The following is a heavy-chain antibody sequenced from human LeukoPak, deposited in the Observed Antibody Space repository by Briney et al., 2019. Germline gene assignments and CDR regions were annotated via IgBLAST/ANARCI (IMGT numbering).Heavy chain of an antibody. D-gene: IGHD3-10*01. CDR2: IRSKANSYAT. J-gene: IGHJ4*02. CDR3: TTVRGEADY. Sequence: GGSLRLSCAASRYTFSGSAMHWVRQASGKGLEWVGRIRSKANSYATAYAASVKGRFTISRDDSKNTAYLQMNSLKTEDTAVYYCTTVRGEADYWGQGTLVTVSS. V-gene: IGHV3-73*01. CDR1: RYTFSGSA.